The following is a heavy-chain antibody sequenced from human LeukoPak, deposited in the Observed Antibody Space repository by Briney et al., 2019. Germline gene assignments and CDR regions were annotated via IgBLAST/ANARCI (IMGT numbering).Heavy chain of an antibody. V-gene: IGHV3-30*18. CDR3: AKDPNLYGDYYFDY. CDR2: ISYDGSNK. Sequence: GRSLRLSCAASGFTFSSYGMHWVRQAPGKGLEWVEVISYDGSNKYYADSVKGRFTISRDNSKNTLYLQMNSLRAEDTAVYYCAKDPNLYGDYYFDYWGQGTPVTVSS. D-gene: IGHD4-17*01. CDR1: GFTFSSYG. J-gene: IGHJ4*02.